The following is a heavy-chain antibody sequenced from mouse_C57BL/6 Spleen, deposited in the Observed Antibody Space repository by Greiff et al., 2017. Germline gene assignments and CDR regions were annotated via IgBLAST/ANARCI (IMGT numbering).Heavy chain of an antibody. CDR2: VYPYNGGT. V-gene: IGHV1-36*01. Sequence: VQLQQSGPVLVKPGPSVKISCKASGFTFTDYYMHWVKQSHGKSLEWIGLVYPYNGGTSYNQKFKGKATLTVDTSSSTAYMELNSLTSEDSAVYDGARSLTTVVATDWYFDVWGTGTTVTVSS. D-gene: IGHD1-1*01. CDR3: ARSLTTVVATDWYFDV. CDR1: GFTFTDYY. J-gene: IGHJ1*03.